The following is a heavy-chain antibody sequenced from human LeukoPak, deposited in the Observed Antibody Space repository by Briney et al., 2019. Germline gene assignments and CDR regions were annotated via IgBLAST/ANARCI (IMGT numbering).Heavy chain of an antibody. J-gene: IGHJ3*02. CDR1: GGSFSGYY. CDR2: INHSGST. CDR3: ARAIPTYYDILTGYYWAFDI. D-gene: IGHD3-9*01. Sequence: SETLSLTCAVYGGSFSGYYWSWIRQPPGKGLEWMGEINHSGSTNYNPSLKSRVTISVDTSKNQFSLKLSSVTAADTAVYYCARAIPTYYDILTGYYWAFDIWGQGTMVTVSS. V-gene: IGHV4-34*01.